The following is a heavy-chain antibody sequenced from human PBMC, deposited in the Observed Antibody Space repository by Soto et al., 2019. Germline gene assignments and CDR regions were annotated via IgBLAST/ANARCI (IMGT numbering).Heavy chain of an antibody. Sequence: CLPWGVAGGSGGGRGGCWNWKKHPPGKQLEWIGYIYSTGSTNYNPSLKSRVTISVDTSKNRFSLNLNSVTAADTAMYYCARAKKNHYARCGHPVDSRGQATLVTLPS. CDR2: IYSTGST. J-gene: IGHJ4*02. CDR3: ARAKKNHYARCGHPVDS. D-gene: IGHD3-22*01. V-gene: IGHV4-61*08. CDR1: GGSGGGRGGC.